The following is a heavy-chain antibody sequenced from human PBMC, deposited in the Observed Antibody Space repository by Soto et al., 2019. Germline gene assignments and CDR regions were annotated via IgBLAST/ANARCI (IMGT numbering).Heavy chain of an antibody. CDR2: ISYDGSNK. D-gene: IGHD1-26*01. CDR1: GFTFSSYA. CDR3: ARDGMEWELLRAFDI. Sequence: QVQLVESGGGVVQPGRSLRLSCAASGFTFSSYAMHWVRQAPGKGLEWVAVISYDGSNKYYADSVKGRFTISRDNSKNTLYLQMNSLRAEDTAVYYCARDGMEWELLRAFDIWGQGTMVTVSS. J-gene: IGHJ3*02. V-gene: IGHV3-30-3*01.